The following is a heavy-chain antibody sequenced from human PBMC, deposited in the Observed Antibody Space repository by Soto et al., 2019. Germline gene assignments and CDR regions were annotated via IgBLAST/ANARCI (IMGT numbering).Heavy chain of an antibody. V-gene: IGHV3-48*01. Sequence: PWGLLRLSCAAFGFTFSSYSMNCVRQAPGKGLEWVSYISSSSSTIYYADSMKGRFTISRDNAKNSLYLQMNSLRAEDTAVYYCARDLLAVIDYWGQGTLVTVSS. D-gene: IGHD6-19*01. CDR1: GFTFSSYS. CDR2: ISSSSSTI. CDR3: ARDLLAVIDY. J-gene: IGHJ4*02.